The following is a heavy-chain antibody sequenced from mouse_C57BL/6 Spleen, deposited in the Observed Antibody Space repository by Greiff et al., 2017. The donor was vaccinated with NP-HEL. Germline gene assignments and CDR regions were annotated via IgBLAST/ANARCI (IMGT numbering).Heavy chain of an antibody. J-gene: IGHJ3*01. D-gene: IGHD1-1*01. Sequence: VQLQQSGAELVKPGASVKLSCKASGYTFTEYTIHWVKQRSGQGLEWIGWFYPGGGSIKYNEKFKDKATLTADKSSSTVYMELSRLTSEASSVYFCARHETHYYGSSYGWFAYWGQGTLVTVSA. CDR3: ARHETHYYGSSYGWFAY. CDR2: FYPGGGSI. V-gene: IGHV1-62-2*01. CDR1: GYTFTEYT.